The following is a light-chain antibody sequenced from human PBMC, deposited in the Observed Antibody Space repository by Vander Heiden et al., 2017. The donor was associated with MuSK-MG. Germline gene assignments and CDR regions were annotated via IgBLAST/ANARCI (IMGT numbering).Light chain of an antibody. CDR2: GAS. CDR3: QQDGSSPIT. V-gene: IGKV3-20*01. Sequence: EIVLTQSPGTLSLSPGERATLSCRASQSVSSSYLAWYQQKPGQAPRLLIYGASSRATGIPDRFSGSGSGTDFTLTISRLEPEDFVVYYCQQDGSSPITFGQGTRLEIK. CDR1: QSVSSSY. J-gene: IGKJ5*01.